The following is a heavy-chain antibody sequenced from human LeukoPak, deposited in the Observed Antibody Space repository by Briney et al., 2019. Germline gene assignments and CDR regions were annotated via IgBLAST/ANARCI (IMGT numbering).Heavy chain of an antibody. CDR2: IYSDGST. J-gene: IGHJ4*02. Sequence: GGSLRLSCAASGFTVSSNYMSWVRQAPGKGLEWVSIIYSDGSTYYADSVKGRFTISRDNSKNTLYLQMNSLRAEDTAVYYCAKVFYGDFKYYFDYWGQGTLVTVSS. CDR1: GFTVSSNY. D-gene: IGHD4-17*01. V-gene: IGHV3-66*01. CDR3: AKVFYGDFKYYFDY.